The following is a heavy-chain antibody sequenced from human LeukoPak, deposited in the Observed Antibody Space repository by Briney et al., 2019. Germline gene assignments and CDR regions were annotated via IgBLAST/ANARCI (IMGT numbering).Heavy chain of an antibody. J-gene: IGHJ5*02. Sequence: SQTLSLTCAISGDSVSSNSAAWNWIRQSPSRGLEWLGRTYYRSKWYNDYAASVKSRITINPDTSKNQFSLQLNSVTPEDTAVYYCAGACSSTSCYDPHNWFDPWGQGTLVTVSS. CDR2: TYYRSKWYN. CDR1: GDSVSSNSAA. V-gene: IGHV6-1*01. CDR3: AGACSSTSCYDPHNWFDP. D-gene: IGHD2-2*01.